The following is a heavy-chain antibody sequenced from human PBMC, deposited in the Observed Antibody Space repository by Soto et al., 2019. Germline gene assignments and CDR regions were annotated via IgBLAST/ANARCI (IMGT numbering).Heavy chain of an antibody. CDR3: AKGRTIFGVDYYYGMDV. Sequence: GSLRLSCAASGFTFSSYAMSWVRQAPGKGLEWVSAISGSGGSTYYADSVKGRFTISRDNSKNTLYLQMNSLRAEDTAVYYCAKGRTIFGVDYYYGMDVWGQGTTVTVSS. V-gene: IGHV3-23*01. D-gene: IGHD3-3*01. J-gene: IGHJ6*02. CDR1: GFTFSSYA. CDR2: ISGSGGST.